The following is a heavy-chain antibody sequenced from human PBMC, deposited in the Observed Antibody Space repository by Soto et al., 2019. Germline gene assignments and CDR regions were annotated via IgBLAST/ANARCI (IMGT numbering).Heavy chain of an antibody. CDR3: ARGQRFSDWFDP. Sequence: SETLSLTCSVSGGTISGYYWTWIRQPAGKGLEWIGRIYSSGNTKYNPSLQSRVTMSLDTSNNQFSLRLTSVTAADTAVYYCARGQRFSDWFDPWGQGTLVTISS. D-gene: IGHD3-3*01. V-gene: IGHV4-4*07. CDR1: GGTISGYY. J-gene: IGHJ5*02. CDR2: IYSSGNT.